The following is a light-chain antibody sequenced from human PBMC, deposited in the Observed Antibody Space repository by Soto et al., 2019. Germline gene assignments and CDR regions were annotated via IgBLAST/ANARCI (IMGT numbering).Light chain of an antibody. J-gene: IGKJ5*01. CDR2: KAS. CDR1: QSIGTW. Sequence: DIQLTQSPSTLSASVGDRVTFTCRASQSIGTWLAWYQQKPGKAPNLLIYKASTLESGVPSRFGGSGSGTDFALTISSLQPDDSATYYCQQYNTYPMFTFGQGTRLE. CDR3: QQYNTYPMFT. V-gene: IGKV1-5*03.